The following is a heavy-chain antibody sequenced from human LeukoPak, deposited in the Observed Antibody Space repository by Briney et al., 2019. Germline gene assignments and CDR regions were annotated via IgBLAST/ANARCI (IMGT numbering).Heavy chain of an antibody. Sequence: GGSLRLSCAASGFTFSSYAMGWVRQAPGKGLEWVSAISGSGGSTYYADSVKGRFTISRDNSKNTLYLQMNSLRAEDTAVYYCARDPTPRYFDWLSSVYYYYYMDVWGKGTTVTVSS. D-gene: IGHD3-9*01. V-gene: IGHV3-23*01. CDR2: ISGSGGST. J-gene: IGHJ6*03. CDR1: GFTFSSYA. CDR3: ARDPTPRYFDWLSSVYYYYYMDV.